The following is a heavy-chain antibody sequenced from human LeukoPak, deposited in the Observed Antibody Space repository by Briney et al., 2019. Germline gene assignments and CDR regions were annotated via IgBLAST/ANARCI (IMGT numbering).Heavy chain of an antibody. CDR2: IYYSGST. D-gene: IGHD3-10*01. J-gene: IGHJ4*02. Sequence: SEILSLTCTVSGGSISSYYWSWIRQPPGKGLEWIGYIYYSGSTNYNPSLKSRVTISVDTSKNQFSLKLSSVTAADTAVYYCASLHRGVRLGGTTDDYWGQGTLVTVSS. CDR1: GGSISSYY. CDR3: ASLHRGVRLGGTTDDY. V-gene: IGHV4-59*08.